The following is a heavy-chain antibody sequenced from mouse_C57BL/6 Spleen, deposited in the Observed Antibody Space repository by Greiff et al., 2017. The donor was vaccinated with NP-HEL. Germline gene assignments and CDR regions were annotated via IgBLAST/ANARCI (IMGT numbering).Heavy chain of an antibody. V-gene: IGHV1-52*01. Sequence: VQLQQPGAELVRPGSSVKLSCKASGYTFTSYWMHWVKQRPIQGLEWIGNIDPSDSETHYNQKFKDKATLTVDKSSSTAYMQLSSLTSEDSAVYYCARWGDYDGAYWGQGTLVTVSA. J-gene: IGHJ3*01. CDR3: ARWGDYDGAY. CDR2: IDPSDSET. CDR1: GYTFTSYW. D-gene: IGHD2-4*01.